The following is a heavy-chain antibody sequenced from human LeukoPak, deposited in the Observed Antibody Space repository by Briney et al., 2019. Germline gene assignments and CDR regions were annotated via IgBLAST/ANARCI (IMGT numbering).Heavy chain of an antibody. V-gene: IGHV4-30-4*08. CDR3: ATYDAGRGGSGY. CDR2: WTGYSGST. J-gene: IGHJ4*02. Sequence: PSETLSLTCTVSGASISSAPYHWSWIRQAPGKGLEWIGQWTGYSGSTDYNPSLKSRATISLDTSKNQFSLRLNSVTTADTAVYFCATYDAGRGGSGYWGQGTLVTVSS. CDR1: GASISSAPYH. D-gene: IGHD3-3*01.